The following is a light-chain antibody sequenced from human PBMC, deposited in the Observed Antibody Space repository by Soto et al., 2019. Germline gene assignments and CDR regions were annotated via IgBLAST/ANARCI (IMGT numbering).Light chain of an antibody. J-gene: IGLJ1*01. CDR3: SSYTSSSIPYV. V-gene: IGLV2-14*01. CDR2: DVS. CDR1: NSDVGGYNF. Sequence: QSALTQPASVSGSPGQSITISCTGTNSDVGGYNFVSWYQQHPGKAPKLMIYDVSNRPSGVSNRFSGSKSGNTASLNISGLQAEDEADYYCSSYTSSSIPYVFGIGTTLTVL.